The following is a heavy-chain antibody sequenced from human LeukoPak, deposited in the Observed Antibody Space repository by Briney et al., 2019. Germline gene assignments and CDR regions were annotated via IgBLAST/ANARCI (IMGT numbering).Heavy chain of an antibody. J-gene: IGHJ4*02. D-gene: IGHD6-19*01. CDR3: TRGSSGRRDN. CDR1: GYSFTFCD. CDR2: VNPKSGNT. V-gene: IGHV1-8*01. Sequence: GASVKVSCKASGYSFTFCDINWVRQATGQGHEWVGWVNPKSGNTGYGQSFQVRITMTRVNSIGTAYTELNNLTSEDTAMYYCTRGSSGRRDNWGQGTLVIVSA.